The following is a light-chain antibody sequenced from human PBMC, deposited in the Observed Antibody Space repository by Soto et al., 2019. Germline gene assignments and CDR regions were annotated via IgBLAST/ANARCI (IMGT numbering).Light chain of an antibody. CDR1: QSLSSN. V-gene: IGKV3-15*01. CDR3: QKYNEWPWT. J-gene: IGKJ1*01. CDR2: ATS. Sequence: EIVMTQSPATLSVSPGERAALSCRASQSLSSNLAWYHQKPGQAPRLLLYATSSRATGVPDRFSGDGSGTEFTLTISSLQSEDFGVYYCQKYNEWPWTFGPGTKVEIK.